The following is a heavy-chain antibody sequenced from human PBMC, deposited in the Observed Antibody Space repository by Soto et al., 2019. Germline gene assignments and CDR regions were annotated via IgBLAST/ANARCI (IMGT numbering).Heavy chain of an antibody. CDR1: GGSFSGYY. CDR2: INHSGST. D-gene: IGHD6-6*01. V-gene: IGHV4-34*01. J-gene: IGHJ6*02. CDR3: ARIKAAQRSYYYYYYGMDV. Sequence: QVQLQQWGAGLLKPSETLSLTCAVYGGSFSGYYWSWIRQPPGKGLEWIGEINHSGSTNYNPSLKSRVTISVDTSKNQFSLKLSSVTAADTAVYYCARIKAAQRSYYYYYYGMDVWGQGTTVTVSS.